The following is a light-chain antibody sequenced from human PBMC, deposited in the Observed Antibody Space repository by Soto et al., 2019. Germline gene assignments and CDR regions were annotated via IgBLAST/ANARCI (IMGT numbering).Light chain of an antibody. CDR3: QQRSNWPT. CDR1: QSVSSY. CDR2: DAS. J-gene: IGKJ1*01. Sequence: EIVLTQSPATLSLSPGERATLSCRASQSVSSYLAWYQQKPGQAPRLLIYDASNRATSIPTRFSGSGSGTDFTLTISSLEPEDFAVYYCQQRSNWPTFGQGTKVYIK. V-gene: IGKV3-11*01.